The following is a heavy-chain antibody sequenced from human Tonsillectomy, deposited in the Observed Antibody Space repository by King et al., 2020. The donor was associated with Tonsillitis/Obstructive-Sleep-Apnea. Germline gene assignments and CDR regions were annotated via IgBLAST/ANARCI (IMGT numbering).Heavy chain of an antibody. Sequence: VQLVESGGGLVQPGGSLRLSCGASGFTFSSYWMHWVRQAPGKGLVWVSRINSDGSRTNYADSVKGRFTISRDNAENTLYLQMNSLRAEDTAVYYCARDLGDYDCWSGYYDWYFDLWGRGTLVTVSS. CDR3: ARDLGDYDCWSGYYDWYFDL. V-gene: IGHV3-74*01. CDR2: INSDGSRT. CDR1: GFTFSSYW. D-gene: IGHD3-3*01. J-gene: IGHJ2*01.